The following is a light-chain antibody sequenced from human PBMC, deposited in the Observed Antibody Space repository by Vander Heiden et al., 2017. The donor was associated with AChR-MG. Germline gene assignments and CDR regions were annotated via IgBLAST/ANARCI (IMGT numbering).Light chain of an antibody. CDR3: QQRTNWPLT. CDR1: QSVTTY. CDR2: DAS. V-gene: IGKV3-11*01. J-gene: IGKJ4*01. Sequence: DIVLTQSTATLSLSPGERATLSCRASQSVTTYLAWYQQKPGQSPRLLIYDASSRATGIPARFNGSGSGTDFSLTISSLEPEDFAVYYCQQRTNWPLTFGGGTKVEI.